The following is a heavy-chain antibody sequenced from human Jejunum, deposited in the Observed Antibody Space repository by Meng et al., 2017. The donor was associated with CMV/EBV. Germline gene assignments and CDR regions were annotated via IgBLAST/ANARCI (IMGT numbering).Heavy chain of an antibody. CDR3: ARCSGAYYDY. CDR1: ALTVSTNH. Sequence: ELELVGPGGGLAQPGESLRPPCAASALTVSTNHMIGLRQAPGKGLEWFPILYSSGITYYADSVKGRFTISRDNSKNTLYFQMNTLIDKDTAVYYCARCSGAYYDYWGQGTLVTVSS. J-gene: IGHJ4*02. V-gene: IGHV3-66*01. D-gene: IGHD6-19*01. CDR2: LYSSGIT.